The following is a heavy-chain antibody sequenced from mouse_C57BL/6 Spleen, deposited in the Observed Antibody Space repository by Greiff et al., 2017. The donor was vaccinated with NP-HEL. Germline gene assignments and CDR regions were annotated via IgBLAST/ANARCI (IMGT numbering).Heavy chain of an antibody. Sequence: EVQRVESGGGLVKPGGSLKLSCAASGFTFSSYAMSWVRQTPEKRLEWVATISDGGSYTYYPDNVKGRFTISRDNAKNNLYLQMSHLKSEDTAMYYCARASYYYGSSYVFDYWGQGTTLTVSS. D-gene: IGHD1-1*01. V-gene: IGHV5-4*01. CDR2: ISDGGSYT. CDR3: ARASYYYGSSYVFDY. CDR1: GFTFSSYA. J-gene: IGHJ2*01.